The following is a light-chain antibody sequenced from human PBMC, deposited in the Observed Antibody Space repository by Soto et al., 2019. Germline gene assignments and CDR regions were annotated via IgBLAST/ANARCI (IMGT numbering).Light chain of an antibody. J-gene: IGLJ1*01. CDR1: SSDVGGYNY. CDR3: CSYAGSYSYV. CDR2: DVS. V-gene: IGLV2-11*01. Sequence: QSALTQPRSVSGCPGQSVTISCTGTSSDVGGYNYVSWYQQHPDKAPKLMISDVSKRPSGVPDRFSGSESGNTASLTISGLQAEDEADYYCCSYAGSYSYVFGTGTKV.